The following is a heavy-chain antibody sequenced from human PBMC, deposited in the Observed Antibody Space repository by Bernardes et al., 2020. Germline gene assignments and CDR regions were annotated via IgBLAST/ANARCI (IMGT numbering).Heavy chain of an antibody. CDR3: ATVYCSGVSCYSGMDV. CDR1: GYTLTELS. D-gene: IGHD2-15*01. CDR2: FDPEDGET. Sequence: ASVKVSCKVSGYTLTELSMHWVRQAPGKGLEWMGGFDPEDGETIYAQKFQGRVTMTEDTSTDTAYMELSSLRSEDTAVYYCATVYCSGVSCYSGMDVWGQGTTVTVSS. V-gene: IGHV1-24*01. J-gene: IGHJ6*02.